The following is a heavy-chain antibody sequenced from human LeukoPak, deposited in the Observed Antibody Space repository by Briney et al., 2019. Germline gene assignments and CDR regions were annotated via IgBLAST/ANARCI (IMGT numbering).Heavy chain of an antibody. CDR2: IYYSGST. V-gene: IGHV4-39*07. CDR3: ARYGGGYSRRAFDI. CDR1: GGSISSSSYY. J-gene: IGHJ3*02. Sequence: SETLSLTCTVSGGSISSSSYYWGWIRQPPGKGLEWIGSIYYSGSTYYNPSLKSRVTISVDTSKNQFSLKLSSVTAADTAVYYCARYGGGYSRRAFDIWGQGTMVTVSS. D-gene: IGHD5-12*01.